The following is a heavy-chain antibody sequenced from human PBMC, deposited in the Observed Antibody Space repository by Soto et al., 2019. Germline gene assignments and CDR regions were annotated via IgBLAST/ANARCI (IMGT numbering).Heavy chain of an antibody. V-gene: IGHV3-23*01. CDR3: AKDSSGWYRYFDY. CDR2: ISGSGGST. CDR1: GFTFSSYA. Sequence: GGSLRLSCAASGFTFSSYAMSWVRQAPGKGLEWVSAISGSGGSTYYADSVKGRFTISRDNSKNTLNLQMNSLRAEDTAVYYCAKDSSGWYRYFDYWGQGTLVTVSS. D-gene: IGHD6-19*01. J-gene: IGHJ4*02.